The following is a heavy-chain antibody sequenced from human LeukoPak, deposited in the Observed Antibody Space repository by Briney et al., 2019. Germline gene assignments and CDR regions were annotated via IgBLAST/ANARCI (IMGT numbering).Heavy chain of an antibody. CDR3: AGDKTTGGWYEFDY. Sequence: HTGGSLRLSCAASGFTFSSYEMNWVRQAPGKGLEWVSYISSSGSTIYYADSVKGRFTISRDTSKNTVSLQMNSLRAEDTAVYYCAGDKTTGGWYEFDYWGQGTLVTVSS. CDR1: GFTFSSYE. J-gene: IGHJ4*02. V-gene: IGHV3-48*03. D-gene: IGHD6-19*01. CDR2: ISSSGSTI.